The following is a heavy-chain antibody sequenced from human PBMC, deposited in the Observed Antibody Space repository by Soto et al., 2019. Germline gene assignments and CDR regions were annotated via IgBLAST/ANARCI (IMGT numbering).Heavy chain of an antibody. CDR1: GFTFSSYG. J-gene: IGHJ4*02. CDR2: SSATGAGT. Sequence: EVQLLESGGGLVQPGGSLRLSCAASGFTFSSYGMTWVRQAPGKGLEWVSFSSATGAGTYYAASVKGRFTISRDNSKNTLYLQMTSVRVDDPAGYYCAKDRRAGGNYGVYSDFWGQASLVIVSS. D-gene: IGHD1-7*01. CDR3: AKDRRAGGNYGVYSDF. V-gene: IGHV3-23*01.